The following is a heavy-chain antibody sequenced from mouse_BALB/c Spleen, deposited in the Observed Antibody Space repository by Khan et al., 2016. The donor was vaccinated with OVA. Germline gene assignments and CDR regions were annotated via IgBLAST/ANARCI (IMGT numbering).Heavy chain of an antibody. CDR3: AGLYYYGSSFYAMDY. J-gene: IGHJ4*01. CDR2: IWAGGST. Sequence: VKLVESGPGLVAPSQSLSITCTVSGFSLTSYGVHWVRQPPGKGLEWLGVIWAGGSTNYNSALMSRLSISKDNSKSQVFLKMNSLQTDDTAMYYCAGLYYYGSSFYAMDYWGQGTSVTVSS. V-gene: IGHV2-9*02. D-gene: IGHD1-1*01. CDR1: GFSLTSYG.